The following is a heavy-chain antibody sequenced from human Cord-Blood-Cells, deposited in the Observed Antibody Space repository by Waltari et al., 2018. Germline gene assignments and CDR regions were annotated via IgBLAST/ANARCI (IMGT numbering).Heavy chain of an antibody. CDR2: IYTSGST. V-gene: IGHV4-4*07. D-gene: IGHD3-3*02. CDR3: AREAFLEWLLYYYYYMDV. CDR1: GGSISSYY. Sequence: QVQLQESGPGLVKPSETLSLPCTVSGGSISSYYWSWIRPPAGKGLEWIGRIYTSGSTNYNPSLKTRVTMSVDTSKNQFSLKLSSVTAADTAVYYCAREAFLEWLLYYYYYMDVWGKGTTVTVSS. J-gene: IGHJ6*03.